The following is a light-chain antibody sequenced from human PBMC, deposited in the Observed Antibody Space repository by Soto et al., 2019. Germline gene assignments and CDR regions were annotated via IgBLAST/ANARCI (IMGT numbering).Light chain of an antibody. CDR2: GAS. CDR3: QQYNNWPWT. J-gene: IGKJ1*01. CDR1: QSVTGNY. V-gene: IGKV3-20*01. Sequence: EIVLTQSPCTLSLSPGERATLSCGASQSVTGNYLAWYQQKPGXAPRLLIYGASRRATGVPDRFSGSGSGKDFTTTINSMQSEDFAVYYCQQYNNWPWTLGQGTKVDIK.